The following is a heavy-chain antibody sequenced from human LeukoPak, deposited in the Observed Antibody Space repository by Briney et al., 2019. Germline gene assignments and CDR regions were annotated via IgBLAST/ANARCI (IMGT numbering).Heavy chain of an antibody. V-gene: IGHV3-21*01. CDR3: ARSPDYYYYYYMDV. CDR1: GFTFSSYS. Sequence: PGGSLRLSCAASGFTFSSYSINWVRQAPGKGLEWVSSISTSSNYIYYADSVKGRFTISRDNSKNTLYLQMNSLRAEDTAVYYCARSPDYYYYYYMDVWGKGTTVTISS. CDR2: ISTSSNYI. J-gene: IGHJ6*03.